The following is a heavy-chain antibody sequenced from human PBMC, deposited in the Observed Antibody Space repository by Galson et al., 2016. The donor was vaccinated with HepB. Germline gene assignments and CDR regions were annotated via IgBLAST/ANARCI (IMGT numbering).Heavy chain of an antibody. Sequence: SETLSLTCTVSGGSISSYYWSWIRQSPGRGLDWIGDIYYNGITDYNSSLKSRIAISVDTSKNQFSLKLSSVTAADTAVYYCARGYSSGWTFDYWGQGTLVTVSS. V-gene: IGHV4-59*08. CDR2: IYYNGIT. J-gene: IGHJ4*02. CDR3: ARGYSSGWTFDY. D-gene: IGHD6-19*01. CDR1: GGSISSYY.